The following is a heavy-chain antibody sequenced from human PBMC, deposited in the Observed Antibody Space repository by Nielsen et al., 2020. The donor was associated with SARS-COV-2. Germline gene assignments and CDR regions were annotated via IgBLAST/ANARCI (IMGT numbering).Heavy chain of an antibody. CDR1: GGSFSGYY. CDR3: ARHVVVPASDAFDI. CDR2: IYYSGST. J-gene: IGHJ3*02. D-gene: IGHD2-2*01. V-gene: IGHV4-59*08. Sequence: SETLSLTCAVYGGSFSGYYWSWIRQPPGKGLEWIGYIYYSGSTNYNPSLKSRVTISVDTSKNQFSLKLSSVTAADTAVYYCARHVVVPASDAFDIWGQGTMVTVSS.